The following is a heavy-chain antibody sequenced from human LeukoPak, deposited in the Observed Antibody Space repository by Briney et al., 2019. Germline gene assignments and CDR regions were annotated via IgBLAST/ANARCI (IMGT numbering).Heavy chain of an antibody. CDR3: ASGQLNAFDI. CDR2: ISSSSSYI. D-gene: IGHD2-2*01. CDR1: EFTFSSYS. Sequence: GGSLRLSCAASEFTFSSYSMNWVRQAPGKGLEWVSSISSSSSYIYYADSVKGRFTISRDNAKNSLYLQMNSLRAEDTAVYYCASGQLNAFDIWGQGTMVTVSS. V-gene: IGHV3-21*01. J-gene: IGHJ3*02.